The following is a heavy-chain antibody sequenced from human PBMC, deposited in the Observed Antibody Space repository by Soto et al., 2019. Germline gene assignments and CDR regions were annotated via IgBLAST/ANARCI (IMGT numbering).Heavy chain of an antibody. CDR2: IIPIFGTA. V-gene: IGHV1-69*13. Sequence: SVKVSCKASGGTFSTYAISWVRQAPGQGLEWMGGIIPIFGTAKYAQKFQGRVTITADESTSTAYMELSSLRSEATAVYYCAREIFGVIISGGRDAFDIWGQ. D-gene: IGHD3-3*01. J-gene: IGHJ3*02. CDR3: AREIFGVIISGGRDAFDI. CDR1: GGTFSTYA.